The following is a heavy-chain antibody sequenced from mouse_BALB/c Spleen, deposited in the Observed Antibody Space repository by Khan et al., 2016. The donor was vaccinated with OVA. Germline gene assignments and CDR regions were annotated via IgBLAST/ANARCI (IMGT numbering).Heavy chain of an antibody. Sequence: VQLQESGPGLVAPSQSLSITCTVSGFSLTSYGVYWVRQPPGKGLEWLGVIWGGGGTTYYSALMTRLSTIKDNSKSQVFLILTRLQTDETAMYYCGRLEDRWGQGTTLTVSS. V-gene: IGHV2-9*02. CDR2: IWGGGGT. CDR1: GFSLTSYG. J-gene: IGHJ2*01. CDR3: GRLEDR.